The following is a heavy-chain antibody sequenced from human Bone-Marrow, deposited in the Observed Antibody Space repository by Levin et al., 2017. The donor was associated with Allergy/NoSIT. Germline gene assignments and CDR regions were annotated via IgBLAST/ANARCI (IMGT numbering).Heavy chain of an antibody. J-gene: IGHJ5*02. Sequence: GESLKISCAASGFTFSSYGMNWVRQAPGKGLEWVSGISGNGAGTYYADSLKGRFTISRDNSKNTFYLQMNSLRAEDTAFYYCARGGTSGNYAPYNWFDRWGQGTLVTVSS. CDR2: ISGNGAGT. D-gene: IGHD3-22*01. V-gene: IGHV3-23*01. CDR3: ARGGTSGNYAPYNWFDR. CDR1: GFTFSSYG.